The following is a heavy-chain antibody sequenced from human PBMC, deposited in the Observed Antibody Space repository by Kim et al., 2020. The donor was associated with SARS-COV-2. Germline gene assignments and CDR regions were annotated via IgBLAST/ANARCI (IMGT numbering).Heavy chain of an antibody. CDR1: GGSISSGGYY. Sequence: SETLSLTCTVSGGSISSGGYYWSWIRQHPGKGLEWIGYIYYSGSTYYNPSLKSRVTISVDTSKNQFSLKLSSVTAADTAVYYCARDHNYDILTGYYPPSDYYYYYGMDVWGQGTTVTVSS. CDR2: IYYSGST. J-gene: IGHJ6*02. D-gene: IGHD3-9*01. CDR3: ARDHNYDILTGYYPPSDYYYYYGMDV. V-gene: IGHV4-31*03.